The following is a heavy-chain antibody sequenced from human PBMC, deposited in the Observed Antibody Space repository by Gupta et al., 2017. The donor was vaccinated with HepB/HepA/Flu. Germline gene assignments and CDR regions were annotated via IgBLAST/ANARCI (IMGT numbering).Heavy chain of an antibody. CDR2: IKQDGSEK. CDR1: GFTFSSYW. D-gene: IGHD2-21*02. V-gene: IGHV3-7*01. Sequence: EVQLVESGGGLVQPGGSLRLPCAASGFTFSSYWMSWVRQAPGKGLEWVANIKQDGSEKYYVDSVKGRFTISRDNAKNSLYLQMNSLRAEDTAVYYCARDGGYCGGDCYPDAFDIWGQGTMVTVSS. CDR3: ARDGGYCGGDCYPDAFDI. J-gene: IGHJ3*02.